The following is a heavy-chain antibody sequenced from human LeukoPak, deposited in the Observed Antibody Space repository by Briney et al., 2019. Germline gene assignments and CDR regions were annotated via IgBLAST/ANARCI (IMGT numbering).Heavy chain of an antibody. CDR1: GFTFSSYS. D-gene: IGHD3-10*01. V-gene: IGHV3-21*01. J-gene: IGHJ5*02. CDR3: ARRRYGSGSYYNA. Sequence: GGSLRLSCAASGFTFSSYSMNWVRQAPGKGLEWVSSISSSSTYIYYADSVKGRFTISRDNAKNSLYLQMNSLRAEDTAVYYCARRRYGSGSYYNAWGQGTLVTVSS. CDR2: ISSSSTYI.